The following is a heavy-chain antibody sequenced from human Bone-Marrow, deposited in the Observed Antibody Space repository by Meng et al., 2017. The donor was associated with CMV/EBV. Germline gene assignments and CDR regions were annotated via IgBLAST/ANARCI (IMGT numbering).Heavy chain of an antibody. V-gene: IGHV3-9*03. CDR2: ISWNSGSI. J-gene: IGHJ3*02. CDR3: ARKAHAFDI. Sequence: GGSLRLSCAASGFTFDDYAMHWVRQAPGKGLEWVSGISWNSGSIGYADSVKGRFTISRDNAKNSLYLQMNSLRAEDMALYYCARKAHAFDIWGQGTMVTVSS. CDR1: GFTFDDYA.